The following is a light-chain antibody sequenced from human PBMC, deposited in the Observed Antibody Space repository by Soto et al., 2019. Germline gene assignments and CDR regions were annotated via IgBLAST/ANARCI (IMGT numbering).Light chain of an antibody. CDR2: GNN. J-gene: IGLJ2*01. CDR3: QAYDTSLSGWVI. V-gene: IGLV1-40*01. Sequence: QSVLTQPPSVSGAPGQRVSISCTGSSSNIGARFDVHWYQQLPGTAPKLLISGNNNRPSGVPARFSASKSGTSASLVITGLQAEDEADYYGQAYDTSLSGWVIFGGGTQLTVL. CDR1: SSNIGARFD.